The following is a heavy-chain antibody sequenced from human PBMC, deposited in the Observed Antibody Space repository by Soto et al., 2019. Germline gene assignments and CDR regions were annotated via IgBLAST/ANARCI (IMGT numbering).Heavy chain of an antibody. D-gene: IGHD2-8*02. CDR1: GGSVNSGSYY. CDR3: ARDYWANEKRFES. Sequence: QVQLQESGPGLVKPSETLSLTCTVSGGSVNSGSYYWTWIRQYPGRGLEWIGYVYYSGTTKYNPSLKSRATISVDTPNNPFSLRLGPMSPADTDVYYCARDYWANEKRFESWGQGTLVTVSS. V-gene: IGHV4-61*01. CDR2: VYYSGTT. J-gene: IGHJ4*02.